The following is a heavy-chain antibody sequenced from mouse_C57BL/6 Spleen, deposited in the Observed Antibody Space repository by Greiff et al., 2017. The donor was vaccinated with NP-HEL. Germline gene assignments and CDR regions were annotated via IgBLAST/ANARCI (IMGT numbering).Heavy chain of an antibody. D-gene: IGHD3-1*01. Sequence: QVQLQQPGAELVKPGASVKLSCKASGYTFTSYWMQWVKQRPGQGLEWIGEIDPSDSYTNYNQKFKGKATLTVDTSSSTAYMQLSSLTSEYSAVYYCAREGYENFDDWGQGTTLTVSS. CDR3: AREGYENFDD. CDR2: IDPSDSYT. J-gene: IGHJ2*01. V-gene: IGHV1-50*01. CDR1: GYTFTSYW.